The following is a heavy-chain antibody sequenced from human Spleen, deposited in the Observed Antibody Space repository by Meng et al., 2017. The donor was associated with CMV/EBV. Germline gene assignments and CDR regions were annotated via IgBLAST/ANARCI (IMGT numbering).Heavy chain of an antibody. D-gene: IGHD2-2*02. V-gene: IGHV3-30*02. CDR3: AKGRYCTTTTCYTELAGDY. CDR1: GFTFNSYG. Sequence: GGSLRLSCAASGFTFNSYGMHWVRQAPGKGLGWVAFIRFDGSNKEYAESVKGRFTISRDNSNHSLFLQMNSLRTEDTAVYYCAKGRYCTTTTCYTELAGDYWGQGSLVTVSS. J-gene: IGHJ4*02. CDR2: IRFDGSNK.